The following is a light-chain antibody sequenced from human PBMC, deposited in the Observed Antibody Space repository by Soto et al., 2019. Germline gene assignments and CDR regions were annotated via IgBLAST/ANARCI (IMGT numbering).Light chain of an antibody. V-gene: IGKV3-15*01. Sequence: EIVMTQSPASLSVSPGERVTLSCRAGQSVNSNYLAWYQQHPGQPPRLLIYGISTRATGIPARFSGSGSGTEFSLTISSLQSEDFAVYYCQQYSKWPITFGQGTRLEIK. CDR2: GIS. CDR3: QQYSKWPIT. J-gene: IGKJ5*01. CDR1: QSVNSN.